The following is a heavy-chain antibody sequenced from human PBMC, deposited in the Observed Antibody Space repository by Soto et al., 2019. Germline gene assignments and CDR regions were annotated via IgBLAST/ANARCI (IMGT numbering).Heavy chain of an antibody. CDR1: GGSISSGGYY. CDR2: LFYSGST. CDR3: VRYPAAAGTNWPNYYFDY. V-gene: IGHV4-31*03. Sequence: SETLSLTCTVSGGSISSGGYYWSWIRQHPGKGLEWIGYLFYSGSTYYNPSLNSRITTSVDASKNQFSLKLTSVTAADTAVYYCVRYPAAAGTNWPNYYFDYWGQGTLVTVSS. D-gene: IGHD6-13*01. J-gene: IGHJ4*02.